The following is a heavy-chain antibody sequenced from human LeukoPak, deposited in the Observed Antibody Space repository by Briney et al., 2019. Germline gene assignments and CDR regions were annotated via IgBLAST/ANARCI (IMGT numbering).Heavy chain of an antibody. V-gene: IGHV1-18*01. CDR3: ARVHPYCSGGSCYSKVIDY. Sequence: ASVKVSCKASGYTFTSYGISWVRQAPGQGLEWMGWISAYNGNTNYAQKLQGRVTMTTDTSTSTAYMELRSLRSDDTAVYYCARVHPYCSGGSCYSKVIDYWGQGTLVTVSS. J-gene: IGHJ4*02. D-gene: IGHD2-15*01. CDR2: ISAYNGNT. CDR1: GYTFTSYG.